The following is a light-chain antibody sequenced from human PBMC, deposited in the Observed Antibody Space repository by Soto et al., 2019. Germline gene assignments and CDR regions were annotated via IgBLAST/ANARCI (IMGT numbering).Light chain of an antibody. V-gene: IGKV3-11*01. CDR2: DAS. Sequence: EIVLTQSPATLSLSSGERATLSCRASQSVSSYLAWYQQKPGQAPRLPIYDASNRATGIPARFSGSGSGTDFTLTISSLEPEDLAVYYCQQRSNWPPITFGQGTRLEIK. CDR1: QSVSSY. CDR3: QQRSNWPPIT. J-gene: IGKJ5*01.